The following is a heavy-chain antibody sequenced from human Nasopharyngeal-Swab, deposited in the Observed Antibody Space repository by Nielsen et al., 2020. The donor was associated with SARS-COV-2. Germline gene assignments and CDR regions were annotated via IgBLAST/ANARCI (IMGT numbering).Heavy chain of an antibody. J-gene: IGHJ6*02. CDR1: GFTFSSYN. CDR3: ARGAVAYMSYYYYYGMDV. CDR2: ISSSSNYI. V-gene: IGHV3-21*01. D-gene: IGHD6-19*01. Sequence: GESLKISCAASGFTFSSYNMNWVRQAPGKGLEWVSSISSSSNYIYYADSVKGRFTISRDNAKNSLCLQMNSLRAEDTAVYYCARGAVAYMSYYYYYGMDVWGQGTTVTVSS.